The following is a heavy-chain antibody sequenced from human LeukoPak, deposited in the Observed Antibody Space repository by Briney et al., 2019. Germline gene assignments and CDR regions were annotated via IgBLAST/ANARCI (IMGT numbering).Heavy chain of an antibody. D-gene: IGHD3-22*01. CDR1: GYTFTGYY. CDR3: ARGGGRPYYYDSSGYYCDY. Sequence: ASVKVSCKASGYTFTGYYMHWVRQAPGQGLEWMGWISAYNGNTNYAQKLQGRVTMTTDTSTSTAYMELRSLRSDDTAVYYCARGGGRPYYYDSSGYYCDYWGQGTLVTVSS. V-gene: IGHV1-18*04. CDR2: ISAYNGNT. J-gene: IGHJ4*02.